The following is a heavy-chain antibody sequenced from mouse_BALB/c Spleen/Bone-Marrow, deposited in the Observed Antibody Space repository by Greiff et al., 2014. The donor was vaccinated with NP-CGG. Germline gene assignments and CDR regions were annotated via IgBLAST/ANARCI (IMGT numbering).Heavy chain of an antibody. D-gene: IGHD1-1*01. CDR2: IYPGDGDT. CDR3: ARGDYGSSYEGAMDY. CDR1: GYTFTSYW. J-gene: IGHJ4*01. Sequence: LQESGAELARPGASVKLSCKASGYTFTSYWMQWVKQRPGQGLEWIGAIYPGDGDTRYTQKFKGKATLTADKSSSTAYMQLSSLASEDSAVYYCARGDYGSSYEGAMDYWGQGTSVTVSS. V-gene: IGHV1-87*01.